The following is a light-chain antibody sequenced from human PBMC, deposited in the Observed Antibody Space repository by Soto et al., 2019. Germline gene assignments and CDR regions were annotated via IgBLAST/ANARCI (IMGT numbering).Light chain of an antibody. J-gene: IGKJ1*01. Sequence: DFVMTQSPDSLAVSLGERATIHCKSSQSILFTSDNKNYLAWYQQKSGQPPRLLIYWASTRESGVHDRFSGRGSGTDFSLTITSLAPEAVAAYSCQQHYTTPRTFGQGTKVDIK. V-gene: IGKV4-1*01. CDR1: QSILFTSDNKNY. CDR3: QQHYTTPRT. CDR2: WAS.